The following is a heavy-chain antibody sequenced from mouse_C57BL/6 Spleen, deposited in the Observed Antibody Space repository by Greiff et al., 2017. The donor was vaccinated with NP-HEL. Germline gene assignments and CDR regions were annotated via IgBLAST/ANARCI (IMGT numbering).Heavy chain of an antibody. J-gene: IGHJ2*01. D-gene: IGHD1-1*01. CDR2: IHPNSGST. V-gene: IGHV1-64*01. CDR1: GYTFTSYW. CDR3: ARNYDYYGSSYYFDY. Sequence: QVQLQQPGAELVKPGASVKLSCKASGYTFTSYWMHWVKQRPGQGLEWIGMIHPNSGSTNYNEKFKSKATLTVDKSSSTAYMQLSSLTSEDSAVYYCARNYDYYGSSYYFDYWGQGTTLTVSS.